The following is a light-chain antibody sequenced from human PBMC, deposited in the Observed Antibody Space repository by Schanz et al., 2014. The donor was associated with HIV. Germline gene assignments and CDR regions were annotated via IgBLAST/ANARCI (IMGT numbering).Light chain of an antibody. CDR1: QTVSNN. J-gene: IGKJ4*02. CDR3: HHYGDSRGT. Sequence: EIVMTQSPGTLSVSPGERATLSCRASQTVSNNLAWYQQKPGQAPRLLIYGASTRVTGIPARFSGSGSGTEFTLTISRLEPDDFAVYYCHHYGDSRGTFGGGTKV. V-gene: IGKV3-15*01. CDR2: GAS.